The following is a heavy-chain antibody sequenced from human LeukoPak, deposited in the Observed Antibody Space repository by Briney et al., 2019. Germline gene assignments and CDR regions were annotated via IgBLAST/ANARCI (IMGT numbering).Heavy chain of an antibody. J-gene: IGHJ4*02. CDR2: INHSGST. CDR1: RYSISSGYY. V-gene: IGHV4-38-2*02. CDR3: ARDTYYYDSSGYHRFDY. D-gene: IGHD3-22*01. Sequence: PSETLSLTCTVSRYSISSGYYWGWIRQPPGKGLEWIGSINHSGSTYYNPSLKSRVTISADTSKNQFSLKLSSVTAADTAVYYCARDTYYYDSSGYHRFDYWGQGTLVTVSS.